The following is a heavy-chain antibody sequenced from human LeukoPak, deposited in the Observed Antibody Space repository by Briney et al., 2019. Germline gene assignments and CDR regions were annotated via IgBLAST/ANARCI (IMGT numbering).Heavy chain of an antibody. Sequence: SETLSLTCTVSGASISSYYWSWIRQPAGKGLEWIGRIYTSGTTNYNTSLKSRVTISVDKSKNQFSLKLSSVTAADTAVYYCARDYVDTTMGQRFDPWGHGTLVTVSS. CDR1: GASISSYY. J-gene: IGHJ5*02. CDR3: ARDYVDTTMGQRFDP. D-gene: IGHD5-18*01. CDR2: IYTSGTT. V-gene: IGHV4-4*07.